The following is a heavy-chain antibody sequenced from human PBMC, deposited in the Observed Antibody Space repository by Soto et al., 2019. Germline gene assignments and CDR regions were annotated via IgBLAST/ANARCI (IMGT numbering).Heavy chain of an antibody. CDR2: ISSSGTTI. Sequence: PGGSLRLSCAASGFTFSDYYMSWIRQAPGKGLEWVSCISSSGTTIYHADSVKGRFTISRNNAKNSLYLQMNSLRAEDTAVYYCARERLRTGDYWGQGTLVTVSS. J-gene: IGHJ4*02. CDR3: ARERLRTGDY. D-gene: IGHD3-3*01. CDR1: GFTFSDYY. V-gene: IGHV3-11*01.